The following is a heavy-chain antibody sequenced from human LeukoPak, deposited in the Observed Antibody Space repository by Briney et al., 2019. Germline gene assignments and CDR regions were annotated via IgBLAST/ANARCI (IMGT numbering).Heavy chain of an antibody. J-gene: IGHJ4*02. CDR3: AKGGDGYNYGSYFDY. D-gene: IGHD5-24*01. V-gene: IGHV3-30*02. Sequence: GGSLRLSCAASGFTFSSNGMHWVRQAPGKGLEWVAFIRYDGNSEFYVDSVKGRFTISRDNSKNTLYLQMNSLRAEDTAVYYCAKGGDGYNYGSYFDYWGQGTLVTVSS. CDR1: GFTFSSNG. CDR2: IRYDGNSE.